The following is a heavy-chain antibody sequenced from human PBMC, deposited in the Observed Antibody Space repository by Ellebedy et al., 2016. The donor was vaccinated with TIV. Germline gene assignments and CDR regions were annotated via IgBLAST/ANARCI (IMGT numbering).Heavy chain of an antibody. Sequence: GESLKISCAASRFTFRDYGMPWVRQAPGKGLEWVAVISYDITNTYYADSVKGRFTISRDNAKSSLYVQMNSLRAEDTAVYYCASIRHGSGSYGAFDIWGQGTMVTVSS. J-gene: IGHJ3*02. CDR3: ASIRHGSGSYGAFDI. CDR1: RFTFRDYG. D-gene: IGHD3-10*01. CDR2: ISYDITNT. V-gene: IGHV3-30*03.